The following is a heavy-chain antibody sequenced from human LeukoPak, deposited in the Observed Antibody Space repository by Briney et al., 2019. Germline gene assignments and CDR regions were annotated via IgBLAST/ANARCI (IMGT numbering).Heavy chain of an antibody. D-gene: IGHD2-15*01. J-gene: IGHJ3*02. CDR2: ISGYNGNT. CDR3: ARDGGGPGDAFDI. V-gene: IGHV1-18*01. CDR1: GYTFTNYG. Sequence: ASVKVSCKASGYTFTNYGLSWVRQAPGQGLEWMGWISGYNGNTNYAQSLQGRVTLTTDTSTNAAYMELTSLRSDDTAVYYCARDGGGPGDAFDIWGQGTMVTVSS.